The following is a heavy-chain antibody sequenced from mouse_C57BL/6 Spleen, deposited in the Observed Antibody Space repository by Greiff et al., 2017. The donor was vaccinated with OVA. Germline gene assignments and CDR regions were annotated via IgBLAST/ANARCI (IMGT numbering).Heavy chain of an antibody. V-gene: IGHV5-4*01. CDR3: ARDLYDYDGGFAY. Sequence: EVKLMESGGGLVKPGGSLKLSCAASGFTFSSYAMSWVRQTPEKRLEWVATISDGGSYTYYPDNVKGRFTISRDNAKKNLYLQMSHLKSEDTAMYSCARDLYDYDGGFAYWGQGTLVTVSA. CDR2: ISDGGSYT. CDR1: GFTFSSYA. D-gene: IGHD2-4*01. J-gene: IGHJ3*01.